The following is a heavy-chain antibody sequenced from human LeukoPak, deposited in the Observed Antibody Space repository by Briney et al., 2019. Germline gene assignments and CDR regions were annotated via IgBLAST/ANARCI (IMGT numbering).Heavy chain of an antibody. D-gene: IGHD3-10*01. Sequence: SETLSPTCTVSGGSISSGGYYWSWIRQHPGKGLEWIGYIYYSGSTYYNPSLKSRVIISVDTSKNQFSLKMSSVTAADTAVYYCARASYQWGFGERDWFDTWGQGTLVTVSS. CDR3: ARASYQWGFGERDWFDT. CDR1: GGSISSGGYY. J-gene: IGHJ5*02. CDR2: IYYSGST. V-gene: IGHV4-31*03.